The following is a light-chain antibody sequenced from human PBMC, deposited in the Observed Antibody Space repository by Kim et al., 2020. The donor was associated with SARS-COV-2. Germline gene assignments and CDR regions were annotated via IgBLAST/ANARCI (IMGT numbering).Light chain of an antibody. J-gene: IGKJ4*01. V-gene: IGKV3-15*01. CDR3: QQYNNWPLT. Sequence: VSPGERATLSCRASQTISINLAWYQQKPGQAPRLLIYAASTGATGIPARFSGSRSGTEFTLTISSLQSEDFAVYYCQQYNNWPLTFGGGTKVDIK. CDR1: QTISIN. CDR2: AAS.